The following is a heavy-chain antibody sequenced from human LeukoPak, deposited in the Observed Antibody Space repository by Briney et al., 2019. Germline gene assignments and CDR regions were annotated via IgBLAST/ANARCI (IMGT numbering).Heavy chain of an antibody. CDR1: GGSISSYY. D-gene: IGHD6-13*01. CDR3: AKTSDSSSWYMGFWFDP. J-gene: IGHJ5*02. V-gene: IGHV4-59*01. CDR2: IYYSGST. Sequence: SETLSLTCTVSGGSISSYYWSWIRQPPGKGLEWIGYIYYSGSTNYNPSLKSRVTISVDTSKNQFSLKLSSVTAADTAVCYCAKTSDSSSWYMGFWFDPWGQGTLVTVSS.